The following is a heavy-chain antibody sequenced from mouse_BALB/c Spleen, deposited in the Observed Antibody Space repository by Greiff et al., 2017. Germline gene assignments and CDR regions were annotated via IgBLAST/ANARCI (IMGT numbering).Heavy chain of an antibody. J-gene: IGHJ4*01. V-gene: IGHV1-15*01. CDR3: TRRYSLFYDGYYVGAMDY. D-gene: IGHD2-3*01. CDR1: GYTFTDYE. CDR2: IDPETGGT. Sequence: VQLQQSGAELVRPGASVTLSCKASGYTFTDYEMHWVKQTPVHGLEWIGAIDPETGGTAYNQKFKGKATLTADKSSSTAYMELRSLTSEDSAVYYCTRRYSLFYDGYYVGAMDYWGQGTSVTVSS.